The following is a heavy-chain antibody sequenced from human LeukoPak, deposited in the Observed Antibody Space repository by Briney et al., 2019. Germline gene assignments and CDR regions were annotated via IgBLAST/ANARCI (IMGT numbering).Heavy chain of an antibody. CDR1: GGTFSSYA. J-gene: IGHJ3*02. V-gene: IGHV1-69*13. CDR2: IIPIFGAA. Sequence: ASVKVSCKASGGTFSSYAISWVRQAPGQGLEWMGGIIPIFGAANYAQKFQGRVTITADESTSTAYMELSSLRSEDTAVYYCARDSSGGSYAFDIWGQGTMVTVSS. CDR3: ARDSSGGSYAFDI. D-gene: IGHD1-26*01.